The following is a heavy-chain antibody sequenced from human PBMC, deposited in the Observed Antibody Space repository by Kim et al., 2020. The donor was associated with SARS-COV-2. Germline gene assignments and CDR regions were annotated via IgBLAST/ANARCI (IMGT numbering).Heavy chain of an antibody. CDR2: FDPEDGET. CDR1: GYTLTELS. D-gene: IGHD2-2*01. Sequence: ASVKVSCKVSGYTLTELSMHWVRQAPGKGLEWMGGFDPEDGETIYAQKFQGRVTMTEDTSTDTAYMELSSLRSEDTAVYYCATSALMPLPAAILGYYYYGMDVWGQGTTVTVSS. V-gene: IGHV1-24*01. CDR3: ATSALMPLPAAILGYYYYGMDV. J-gene: IGHJ6*02.